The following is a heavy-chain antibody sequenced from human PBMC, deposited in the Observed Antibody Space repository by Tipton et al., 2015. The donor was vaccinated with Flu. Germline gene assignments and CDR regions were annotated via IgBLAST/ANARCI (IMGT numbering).Heavy chain of an antibody. CDR3: AKVIPELVAGLDS. CDR1: GFTFSRYG. V-gene: IGHV3-23*01. Sequence: AVSGFTFSRYGVSWVRQAPGKGLEWVSGFSAAGGTTYFADSVKGRFTISRDFSKNTLYLQMNSLRAEDTAIYYCAKVIPELVAGLDSWGQGTLVTVSS. CDR2: FSAAGGTT. D-gene: IGHD6-19*01. J-gene: IGHJ4*02.